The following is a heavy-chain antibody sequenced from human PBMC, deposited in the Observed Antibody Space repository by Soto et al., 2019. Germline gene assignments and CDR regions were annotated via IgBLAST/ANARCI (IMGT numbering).Heavy chain of an antibody. CDR2: IYYSGSP. V-gene: IGHV4-61*01. CDR3: AREPNCSGGGCYYYYDMDV. J-gene: IGHJ6*02. CDR1: GGSVSYSTDY. D-gene: IGHD2-15*01. Sequence: QVQLQESGPGLVKPSETLSLTCTVSGGSVSYSTDYWSWIRQPPGKGLEWIGYIYYSGSPNYNPSLKSRVTISLDTSKNQFSLKLTSVTAADTAVYYCAREPNCSGGGCYYYYDMDVWGQGTTVTVSS.